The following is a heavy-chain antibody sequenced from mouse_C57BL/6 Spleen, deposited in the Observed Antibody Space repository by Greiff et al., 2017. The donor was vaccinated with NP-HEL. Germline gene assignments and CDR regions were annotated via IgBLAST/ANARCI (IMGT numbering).Heavy chain of an antibody. D-gene: IGHD1-1*01. CDR3: ARGYGSSYPWFAY. V-gene: IGHV3-6*01. J-gene: IGHJ3*01. CDR1: GYSITSGYY. Sequence: EVQLQESGPGLVKPSQSLSLTCSVTGYSITSGYYWNWIRQFPGNKLEWMGYISYDGSNNYNPSLKNRISITRDTSKNQFFLQLNSVTTEDTATNYCARGYGSSYPWFAYWGQGTLVTVSA. CDR2: ISYDGSN.